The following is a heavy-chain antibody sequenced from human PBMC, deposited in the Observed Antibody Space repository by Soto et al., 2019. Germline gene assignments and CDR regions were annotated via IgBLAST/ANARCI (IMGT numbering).Heavy chain of an antibody. V-gene: IGHV1-2*02. CDR2: INPNSGGT. D-gene: IGHD1-7*01. CDR1: GYTFTGYY. Sequence: GASVKVSCKASGYTFTGYYMHWVRQAPGQGLEWMGWINPNSGGTNYAQKFQGRVTMTRDTSISTAYMELSRLRSDDTAVYYCARDELGPHHKFYHHYGIDVWGQGPTVNVSS. CDR3: ARDELGPHHKFYHHYGIDV. J-gene: IGHJ6*02.